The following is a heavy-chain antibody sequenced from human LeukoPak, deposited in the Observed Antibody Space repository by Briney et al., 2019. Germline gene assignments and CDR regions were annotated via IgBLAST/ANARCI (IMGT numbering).Heavy chain of an antibody. Sequence: GRSLRLSFAASGFTFSTYAMHWVRQAPGKGLEWVAVISNDGNNKYYADSVKGRFTISRDNSKNTLYLQMNSLRVEDTAVYYCASPVRYCSSTNCYIDYYYGMDVWGQGTTVTVSS. CDR2: ISNDGNNK. CDR3: ASPVRYCSSTNCYIDYYYGMDV. V-gene: IGHV3-30-3*01. J-gene: IGHJ6*02. D-gene: IGHD2-2*02. CDR1: GFTFSTYA.